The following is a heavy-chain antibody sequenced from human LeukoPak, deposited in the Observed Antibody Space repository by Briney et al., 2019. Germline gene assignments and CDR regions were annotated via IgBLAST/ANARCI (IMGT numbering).Heavy chain of an antibody. D-gene: IGHD5-18*01. Sequence: SVKVSCKASGGTFSSYSVSWVRQAPGQGLECMGRIIPIYGTANYAQKFQGRVTITTDESTSTAYMELSSLRSEGTAVYYCASKHLRGYSYDPAEVYFDSWGQGTLVTVSS. CDR1: GGTFSSYS. CDR3: ASKHLRGYSYDPAEVYFDS. CDR2: IIPIYGTA. V-gene: IGHV1-69*05. J-gene: IGHJ4*02.